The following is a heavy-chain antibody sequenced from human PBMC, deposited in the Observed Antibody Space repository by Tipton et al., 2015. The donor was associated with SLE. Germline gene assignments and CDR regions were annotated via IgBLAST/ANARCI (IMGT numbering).Heavy chain of an antibody. CDR2: IYYSGST. D-gene: IGHD6-19*01. J-gene: IGHJ4*02. CDR3: ARGRWLESLDY. Sequence: TLSLTCAVYGGSFSGYHWSWIRQPPGKGLEWIGYIYYSGSTYYNPSLKSRVTISVDTSKNQFSLKLSSVTAADTAVYYCARGRWLESLDYWGQGTLVTVSS. CDR1: GGSFSGYH. V-gene: IGHV4-30-4*08.